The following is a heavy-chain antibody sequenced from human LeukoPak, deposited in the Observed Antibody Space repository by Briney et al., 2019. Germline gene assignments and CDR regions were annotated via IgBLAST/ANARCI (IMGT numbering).Heavy chain of an antibody. Sequence: SQTLSLTCTVSGGSISSGGSYWSWIRQPAGKGLEWIGRIYTSGSTNYNPSLKSRVTISVDTSKNQFSLKLSSVTAADTAVYYCARELGSGTYGEYYSDYWGQGTQVTVSS. CDR1: GGSISSGGSY. D-gene: IGHD1-26*01. V-gene: IGHV4-61*02. CDR3: ARELGSGTYGEYYSDY. CDR2: IYTSGST. J-gene: IGHJ4*02.